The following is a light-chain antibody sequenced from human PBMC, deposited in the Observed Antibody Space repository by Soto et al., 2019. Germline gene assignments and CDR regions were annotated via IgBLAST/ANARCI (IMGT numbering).Light chain of an antibody. CDR3: SSYSSSGTLYV. J-gene: IGLJ1*01. CDR1: SSDVGGYNY. V-gene: IGLV2-14*01. Sequence: QSALTQPASVSGSPGQSITISCTGTSSDVGGYNYVSWYQHHPGKAPKLMLYDVNNRPSGISNRFFGSKSGNTASLTISGLQTEDEADYYCSSYSSSGTLYVFGTGTKVTVL. CDR2: DVN.